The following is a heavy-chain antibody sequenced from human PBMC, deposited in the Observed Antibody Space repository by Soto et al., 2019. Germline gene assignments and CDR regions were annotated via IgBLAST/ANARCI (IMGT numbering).Heavy chain of an antibody. CDR2: ISFNGGVI. Sequence: DVQLLESGGGVVQPGGSLRLSCAASEFVFRNLTMNWVRQAPGKGLEYVAIISFNGGVIFDADSVRGRFTISRDNAKNIFYLDMTNLRPEDSGVYYCAKIMIQGVLVDALDVWGRGTIVTVS. J-gene: IGHJ6*02. D-gene: IGHD3-10*01. CDR3: AKIMIQGVLVDALDV. CDR1: EFVFRNLT. V-gene: IGHV3-23*01.